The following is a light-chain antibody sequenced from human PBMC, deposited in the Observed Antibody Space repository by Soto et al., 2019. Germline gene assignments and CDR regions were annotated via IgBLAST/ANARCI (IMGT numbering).Light chain of an antibody. V-gene: IGLV2-14*01. CDR2: EVS. CDR3: SSYTTIGTRV. Sequence: QSALTQPASVSGSPGQSITISCTGTSSDVGAYNYVSWYQQHPGKAPKLMIYEVSYRPSGVSDRLSGSKSGYTASLTISGLQAEDEADYYCSSYTTIGTRVFGTGTKLTVL. J-gene: IGLJ1*01. CDR1: SSDVGAYNY.